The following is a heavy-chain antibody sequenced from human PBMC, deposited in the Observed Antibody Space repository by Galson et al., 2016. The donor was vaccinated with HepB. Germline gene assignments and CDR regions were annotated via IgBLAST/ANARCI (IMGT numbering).Heavy chain of an antibody. V-gene: IGHV4-39*01. CDR1: GGPVTSNNCY. D-gene: IGHD6-19*01. J-gene: IGHJ6*02. Sequence: SETLSLTCTVSGGPVTSNNCYWAWIRQSPGKGLEWIVTMFYSGITYYNPSLTNRVTIFVDTSKNQVSLKLSSLTAADTAVYYCARHLVNRYSSSVYYGLDVWGQGTTVSVSS. CDR3: ARHLVNRYSSSVYYGLDV. CDR2: MFYSGIT.